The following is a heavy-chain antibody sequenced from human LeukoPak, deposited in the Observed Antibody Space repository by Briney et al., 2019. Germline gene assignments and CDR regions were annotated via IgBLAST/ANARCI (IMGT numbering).Heavy chain of an antibody. Sequence: GGSLRLSCAASGFTFSSYWMNWVRQAPGKGLEWVANIKQDGSEKYYVDSVKGRFTISRDNAKNSLYLQMNSLRAEDTAVYYCASASSSGPYYFDYWGQGTLVTVSS. CDR1: GFTFSSYW. CDR2: IKQDGSEK. J-gene: IGHJ4*02. V-gene: IGHV3-7*01. D-gene: IGHD6-19*01. CDR3: ASASSSGPYYFDY.